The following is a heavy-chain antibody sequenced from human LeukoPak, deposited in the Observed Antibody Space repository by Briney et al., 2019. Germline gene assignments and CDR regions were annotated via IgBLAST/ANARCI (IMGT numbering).Heavy chain of an antibody. J-gene: IGHJ6*03. CDR1: GGSFSGYY. Sequence: SETLSPTCAVYGGSFSGYYWSWIRQPPGKGLEWIGEINHSGSTNYNPSLKSRVTISVDTSKNQFSLKLSSVTAADTAVYYCARLIGELWFGDYYYYYMDVWGKGTTVTISS. CDR2: INHSGST. D-gene: IGHD3-10*01. V-gene: IGHV4-34*01. CDR3: ARLIGELWFGDYYYYYMDV.